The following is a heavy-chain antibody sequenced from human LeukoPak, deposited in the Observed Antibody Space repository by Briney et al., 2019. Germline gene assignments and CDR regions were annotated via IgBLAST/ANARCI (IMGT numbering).Heavy chain of an antibody. V-gene: IGHV3-11*01. CDR1: GFTFSDYY. Sequence: PGGSLRLSCAASGFTFSDYYMSWIRQAPGKGLEWVSYISSSGSTIYYADSVKGRFTISRGNAKNSLYLQMNSLRAEDTAVYYCARVRVWPQGAFDIWGQGTMVTVSS. D-gene: IGHD3-16*01. CDR3: ARVRVWPQGAFDI. J-gene: IGHJ3*02. CDR2: ISSSGSTI.